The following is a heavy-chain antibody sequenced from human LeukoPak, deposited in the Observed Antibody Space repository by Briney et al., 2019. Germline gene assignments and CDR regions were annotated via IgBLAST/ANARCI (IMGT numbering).Heavy chain of an antibody. V-gene: IGHV4-59*02. CDR3: ASRSGRNYYGMDV. CDR2: AYYDGSI. CDR1: GGSVNSYY. Sequence: SETLSLTCTVSGGSVNSYYWNWIRQPPGKELEWIAYAYYDGSINYNPSLKSRVTIPVDTSKEQFSLTLYSVTAADTAVYYCASRSGRNYYGMDVWGQGTTVIVSS. D-gene: IGHD3-10*01. J-gene: IGHJ6*02.